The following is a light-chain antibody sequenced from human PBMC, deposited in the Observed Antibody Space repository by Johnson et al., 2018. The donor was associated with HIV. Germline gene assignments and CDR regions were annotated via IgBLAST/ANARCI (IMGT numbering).Light chain of an antibody. Sequence: QSMLTQPPSVSAAPGQRVTISCSGSSSNIGNNYVSWYQQLPGTAPKLLIYENDKRPSGIPDRFSGSKSGTSAALGITGLQTGDEADYYCGTWDTSLNVIYVFGTGTKVTVI. CDR3: GTWDTSLNVIYV. J-gene: IGLJ1*01. CDR1: SSNIGNNY. V-gene: IGLV1-51*02. CDR2: END.